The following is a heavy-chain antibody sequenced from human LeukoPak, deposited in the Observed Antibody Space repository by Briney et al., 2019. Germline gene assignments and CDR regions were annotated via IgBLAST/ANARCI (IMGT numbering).Heavy chain of an antibody. Sequence: SETLSLTCTVSGGSISSYYWSWIRQPAGKGLEWIGRIYTSGSTNYNPSLKSRVSMSVDTSKNQFSLKLSSVTAADTAVYYCARVVVDYYYYYMDVWGKGTTVTVSS. D-gene: IGHD2-21*01. CDR2: IYTSGST. J-gene: IGHJ6*03. CDR3: ARVVVDYYYYYMDV. V-gene: IGHV4-4*07. CDR1: GGSISSYY.